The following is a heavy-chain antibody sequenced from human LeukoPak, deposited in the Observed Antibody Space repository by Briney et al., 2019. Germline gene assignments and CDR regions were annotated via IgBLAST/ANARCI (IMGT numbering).Heavy chain of an antibody. Sequence: GESLKISCKGSGYSFTSYWIGWVRQMPGKGLEWMGIIYPGDSDTRYSPSFQGQVTISADKSVSTAYLQWSSLKASDTAMYYCAVSGSYYRYYFDYWGQGTLVTVSS. CDR3: AVSGSYYRYYFDY. CDR1: GYSFTSYW. CDR2: IYPGDSDT. J-gene: IGHJ4*02. V-gene: IGHV5-51*01. D-gene: IGHD1-26*01.